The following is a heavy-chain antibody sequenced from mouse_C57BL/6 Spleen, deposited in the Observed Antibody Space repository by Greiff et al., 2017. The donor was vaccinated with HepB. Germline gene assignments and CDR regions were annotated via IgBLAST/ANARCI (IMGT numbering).Heavy chain of an antibody. CDR1: GYTFTSYW. J-gene: IGHJ2*01. CDR2: IDPNSGGP. Sequence: QVQLQQPGAELVKPGASVKLSCKASGYTFTSYWMHWVKPRPGRGLEWLGRIDPNSGGPKYNEKFKSKATLTVDKPSSTAYMQLSSLTSEDSAVYYCARPYYYGSSYYFDDWGKGTTLTVSS. D-gene: IGHD1-1*01. V-gene: IGHV1-72*01. CDR3: ARPYYYGSSYYFDD.